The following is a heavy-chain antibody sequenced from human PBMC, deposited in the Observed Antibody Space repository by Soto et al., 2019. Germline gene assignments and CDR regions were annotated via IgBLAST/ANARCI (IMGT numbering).Heavy chain of an antibody. CDR2: ISYDGSNK. J-gene: IGHJ4*02. D-gene: IGHD1-26*01. Sequence: GGSLRLSCAASGFTFSSYGMHWVRQAPGKGLEWVAVISYDGSNKYYADSVKGRFTISRDNSKNTLYLQMNSLRAEDTAVYYCARDTGIVGATIAGDWGQGTLVTVSS. V-gene: IGHV3-30*19. CDR1: GFTFSSYG. CDR3: ARDTGIVGATIAGD.